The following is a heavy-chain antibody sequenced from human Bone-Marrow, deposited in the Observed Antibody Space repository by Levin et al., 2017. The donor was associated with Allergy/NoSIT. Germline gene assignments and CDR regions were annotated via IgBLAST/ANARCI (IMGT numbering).Heavy chain of an antibody. CDR3: ARGLEYSGLP. V-gene: IGHV3-21*01. CDR2: ITSSSSYI. CDR1: GFTFSTST. Sequence: LSLTCAASGFTFSTSTMNWVRPAPGKGLDWVSSITSSSSYIYYADSVKGRFTISRDNAKNSLYLQMNSLRVEDTAVYYCARGLEYSGLPWGQGTLVTVSS. J-gene: IGHJ5*02. D-gene: IGHD5-12*01.